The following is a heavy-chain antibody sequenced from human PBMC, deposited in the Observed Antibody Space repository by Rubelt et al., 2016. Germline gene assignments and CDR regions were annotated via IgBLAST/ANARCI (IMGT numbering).Heavy chain of an antibody. CDR2: SNAGNGNT. CDR3: ARDGSTRTIWSFDY. D-gene: IGHD2-15*01. CDR1: GYTFTSYG. Sequence: QVQLVQSGAEVKKPGASVKVSCKASGYTFTSYGISWVRQAPGQRLEWMGWSNAGNGNTKFSQGFQGMVTLTRGTSASTAYMELSSLRSEDTAVYYCARDGSTRTIWSFDYWGQGTLVTVTS. J-gene: IGHJ4*02. V-gene: IGHV1-3*02.